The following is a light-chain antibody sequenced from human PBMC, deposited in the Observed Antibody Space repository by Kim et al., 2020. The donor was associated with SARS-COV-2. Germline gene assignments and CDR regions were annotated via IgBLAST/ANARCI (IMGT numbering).Light chain of an antibody. CDR3: HQCNDWPQT. Sequence: VSPGERAPRSCRASQGVSSALAWYQQRPGQTPRLLVYVASYRATGVPARFSGGASGTEFTLTISSLQSEDFALYYCHQCNDWPQTFGQGTKVDIK. V-gene: IGKV3-15*01. J-gene: IGKJ1*01. CDR1: QGVSSA. CDR2: VAS.